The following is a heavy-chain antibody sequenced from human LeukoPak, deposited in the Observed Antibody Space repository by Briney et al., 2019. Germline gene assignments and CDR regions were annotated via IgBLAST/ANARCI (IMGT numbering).Heavy chain of an antibody. CDR1: GFTFSSYA. J-gene: IGHJ6*04. CDR3: AKDGRGNLYGMDV. CDR2: ISGSGGST. D-gene: IGHD1-14*01. Sequence: GGSLRLSCAASGFTFSSYAMSWVRQAPGKGLEWVSAISGSGGSTYYADSVKGWFTISRDNSKNTLYLQMNSLRAEDTAVYYCAKDGRGNLYGMDVWGKGTTVTVSS. V-gene: IGHV3-23*01.